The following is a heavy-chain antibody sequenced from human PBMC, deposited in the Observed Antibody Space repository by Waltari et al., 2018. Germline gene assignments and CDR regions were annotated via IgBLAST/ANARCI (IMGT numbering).Heavy chain of an antibody. J-gene: IGHJ4*02. CDR2: IYYEVSNK. Sequence: QVQLVESGGGVVQPGRSLRLSCAASGFTFSSYGMHWVRQAPGKGLEWVAVIYYEVSNKYYADFVMSIFTISRDNSNHTLYLQMNSLRAADTAVYSCAKAFNIVVGGFDYWGLGTLVSV. CDR3: AKAFNIVVGGFDY. V-gene: IGHV3-30*18. D-gene: IGHD2-21*01. CDR1: GFTFSSYG.